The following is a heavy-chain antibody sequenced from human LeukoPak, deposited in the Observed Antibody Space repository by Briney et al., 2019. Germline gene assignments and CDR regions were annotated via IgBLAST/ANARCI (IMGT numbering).Heavy chain of an antibody. D-gene: IGHD2-15*01. Sequence: GGSLRLSCAASGFTFSSYSMNWVRQAPGKGLEWVSYISSSSSTIYYADSVKGRFTISRDNAKNSLYLQMNSLRAEDSAVYYCARDNDCSGRTCYSYYFDYWGQGTLVTVSS. CDR1: GFTFSSYS. V-gene: IGHV3-48*01. CDR3: ARDNDCSGRTCYSYYFDY. CDR2: ISSSSSTI. J-gene: IGHJ4*02.